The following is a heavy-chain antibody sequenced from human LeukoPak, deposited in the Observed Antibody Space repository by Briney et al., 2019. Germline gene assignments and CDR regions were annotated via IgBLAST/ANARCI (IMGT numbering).Heavy chain of an antibody. V-gene: IGHV3-64*01. CDR1: GVTFSSYA. J-gene: IGHJ3*02. CDR3: ARDWISVTSHALDI. Sequence: GGSLRLSCAASGVTFSSYAMHWVRQAPGKGLEYVSAISSNGGSTYYANSVKGRFTISRDNSKNTLYLQMGSLRAEDMAVYYCARDWISVTSHALDIWGQGKMVTVSS. CDR2: ISSNGGST. D-gene: IGHD4-17*01.